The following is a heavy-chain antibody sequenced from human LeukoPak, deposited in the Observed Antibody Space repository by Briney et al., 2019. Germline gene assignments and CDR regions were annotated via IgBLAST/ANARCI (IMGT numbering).Heavy chain of an antibody. CDR3: AKDMGGRYYGSGSYWAYGMDV. Sequence: GRSLRLSCAASGFTFDDYAMHWVRQAPGKGLEWVSLISWDGGSTYSADSVKGRFTISRDNSKNSLYLQMNSLRAEDTALYYCAKDMGGRYYGSGSYWAYGMDVWGKGTTVTVPS. CDR1: GFTFDDYA. CDR2: ISWDGGST. V-gene: IGHV3-43D*04. D-gene: IGHD3-10*01. J-gene: IGHJ6*04.